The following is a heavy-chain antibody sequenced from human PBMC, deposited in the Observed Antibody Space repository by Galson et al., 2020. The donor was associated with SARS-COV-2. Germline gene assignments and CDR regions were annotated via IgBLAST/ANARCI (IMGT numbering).Heavy chain of an antibody. CDR3: ARGGDNWQNSFDY. J-gene: IGHJ4*02. D-gene: IGHD1-1*01. CDR2: ITSGGTV. Sequence: AGSLRLSCAASGFTFSTYNMTWVRQAPGKGLEWVSHITSGGTVHYADSVKGRFTISRDNAKNSLYLQMNNLRADDTAVYYCARGGDNWQNSFDYWGQGALVTVSS. V-gene: IGHV3-48*04. CDR1: GFTFSTYN.